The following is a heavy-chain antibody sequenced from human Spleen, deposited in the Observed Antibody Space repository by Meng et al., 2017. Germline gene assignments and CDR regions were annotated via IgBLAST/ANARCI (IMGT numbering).Heavy chain of an antibody. CDR2: IDCDDDK. D-gene: IGHD3-10*01. Sequence: SGPTLVKPTQTLTLTCTFSGFSLSTSGMCVSWVRQPPGKALEWLALIDCDDDKYYSTSLKTRLTLTKDTSKNQVVLTMTNMDPVDTGTYYCAHRNYYAADRLDFWGQGTLVTVSS. CDR3: AHRNYYAADRLDF. CDR1: GFSLSTSGMC. V-gene: IGHV2-70*12. J-gene: IGHJ4*02.